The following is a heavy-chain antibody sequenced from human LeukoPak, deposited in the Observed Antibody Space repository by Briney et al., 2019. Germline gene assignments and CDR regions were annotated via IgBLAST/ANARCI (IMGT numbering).Heavy chain of an antibody. CDR1: GGSISSYY. CDR2: IYGSGST. D-gene: IGHD2-2*01. V-gene: IGHV4-4*07. J-gene: IGHJ6*03. CDR3: ARTLRYCSSTSCYYYYYYMDV. Sequence: SDTLSLTCTVSGGSISSYYWSWIRQPAGKGLECIGRIYGSGSTNYNPSLKSRVTLSLDTPKNQFSLKLSSVAAADTAVYYCARTLRYCSSTSCYYYYYYMDVWGKGTTVTVSS.